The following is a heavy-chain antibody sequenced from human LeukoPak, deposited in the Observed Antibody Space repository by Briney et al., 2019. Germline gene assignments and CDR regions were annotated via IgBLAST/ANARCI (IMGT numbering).Heavy chain of an antibody. D-gene: IGHD3-10*01. CDR2: IIPIFGTA. Sequence: ASVKVSCKASGGTFSSYAISWVRQAPGQGLEWVGGIIPIFGTANYAQKFQGRVTITADESTSTAYMELSSLRSEDTAVYYCARDRAAPDYYGSGLGWFDPWGQGTLVTVSS. V-gene: IGHV1-69*13. CDR1: GGTFSSYA. J-gene: IGHJ5*02. CDR3: ARDRAAPDYYGSGLGWFDP.